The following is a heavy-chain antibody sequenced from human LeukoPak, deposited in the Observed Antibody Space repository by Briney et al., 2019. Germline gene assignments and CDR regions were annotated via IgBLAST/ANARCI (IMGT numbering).Heavy chain of an antibody. D-gene: IGHD5-12*01. CDR3: ARVGGYTGY. Sequence: GGSLRLSCSASGFTFSTYGMLWFRQAPGEGLEWVAVISFDGSNKFYTDSVRGRFTISRDNSKNTLFLQVDSRRPEDTAVYYCARVGGYTGYWGQGTLVTVSS. J-gene: IGHJ4*02. V-gene: IGHV3-30*03. CDR1: GFTFSTYG. CDR2: ISFDGSNK.